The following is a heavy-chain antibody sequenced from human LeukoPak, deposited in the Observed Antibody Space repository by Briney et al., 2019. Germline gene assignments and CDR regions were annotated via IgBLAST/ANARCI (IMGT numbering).Heavy chain of an antibody. Sequence: SETLSLTCTVSGGSISSSSYYWGWIRQPPGKGLEWIGSISYSGSTYHNPSLKSRVTISADTSKNQFSLRLSSVTAADTAAYYCARGILDYWGQGTLVTVSS. CDR3: ARGILDY. V-gene: IGHV4-39*01. CDR2: ISYSGST. J-gene: IGHJ4*02. CDR1: GGSISSSSYY.